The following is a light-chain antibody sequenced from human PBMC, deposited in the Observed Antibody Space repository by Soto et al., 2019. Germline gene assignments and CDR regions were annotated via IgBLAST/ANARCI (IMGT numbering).Light chain of an antibody. CDR2: DGS. CDR1: KIESKS. V-gene: IGLV3-21*02. J-gene: IGLJ1*01. Sequence: SYELTQPPSVSVAPGQTARITCAGKKIESKSVHWYQQKAGQAPILVVFDGSDRPSGIPERFSGSNSVNTATLTISRVEAGDEADYDCQVWDPLSDHYVFASGTKLTVL. CDR3: QVWDPLSDHYV.